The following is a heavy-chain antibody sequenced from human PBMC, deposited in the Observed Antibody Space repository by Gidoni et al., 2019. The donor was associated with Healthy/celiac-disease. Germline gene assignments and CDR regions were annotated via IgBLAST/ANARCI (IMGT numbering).Heavy chain of an antibody. J-gene: IGHJ4*02. CDR2: ICYSEST. D-gene: IGHD5-12*01. CDR1: GGSISSGGYY. Sequence: QVQLQESGPGLVKPSQTLSLTCTVSGGSISSGGYYWSWLRQHPGKGLEWIGYICYSESTYYNPSLKSRVTRSVDTSKNQFSLKLSSVTAADTAVYYCASSVPRGYSGSKPLDYWGQGTLVTVSS. CDR3: ASSVPRGYSGSKPLDY. V-gene: IGHV4-31*03.